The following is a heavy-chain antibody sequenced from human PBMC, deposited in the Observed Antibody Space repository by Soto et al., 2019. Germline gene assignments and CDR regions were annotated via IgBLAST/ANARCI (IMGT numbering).Heavy chain of an antibody. CDR1: GFTFSSYA. D-gene: IGHD3-10*01. Sequence: GGSLRLSCAASGFTFSSYAMSSVRQAPGKGLEWVSAISGSGGSTYYADSVKSRCTISRDNSKNRLYLQMNSLRAEDTAVYYCAKEKGSEAFMDVWGKGTKVTVSS. J-gene: IGHJ6*04. V-gene: IGHV3-23*01. CDR2: ISGSGGST. CDR3: AKEKGSEAFMDV.